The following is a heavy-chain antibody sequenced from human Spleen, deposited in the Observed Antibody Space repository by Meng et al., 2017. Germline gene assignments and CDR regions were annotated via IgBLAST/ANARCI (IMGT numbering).Heavy chain of an antibody. J-gene: IGHJ4*02. CDR1: GGSISSNNW. CDR2: IYHSGST. V-gene: IGHV4-4*02. CDR3: AREWYISGRYYFDY. D-gene: IGHD6-19*01. Sequence: QVQLQESGPGLVKPSGTLSLPCAVSGGSISSNNWWSWVRQPPGKGLEWIGEIYHSGSTNSNPSLKSRVTISVDKSKNQFSLNLTSVTAADTAVYYCAREWYISGRYYFDYWGQGTLVTVSS.